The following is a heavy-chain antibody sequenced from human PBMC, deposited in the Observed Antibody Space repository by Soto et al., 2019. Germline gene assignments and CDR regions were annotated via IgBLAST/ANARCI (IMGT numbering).Heavy chain of an antibody. CDR3: AREEILTAYNLFDP. D-gene: IGHD5-18*01. Sequence: PSQTLSLTCAISGDSVSSNSAAWNWIRQSPSRGLEWLGRTYYRSKWYNDYALSLKGRVTINPDTSKNQFSLQLSSVTPEDTAVYFCAREEILTAYNLFDPWGQGTLVTVSS. CDR1: GDSVSSNSAA. V-gene: IGHV6-1*01. CDR2: TYYRSKWYN. J-gene: IGHJ5*02.